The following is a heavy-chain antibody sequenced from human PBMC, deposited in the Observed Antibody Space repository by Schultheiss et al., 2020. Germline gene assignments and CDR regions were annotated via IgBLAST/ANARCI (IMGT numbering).Heavy chain of an antibody. J-gene: IGHJ6*03. CDR2: IKSKTDGGTT. V-gene: IGHV3-15*01. CDR3: TTGDCSGGSCYSLNYYYYYMDV. Sequence: GESLKISCAASGFTFSNAWMSWVRQAPGKGLEWVGRIKSKTDGGTTDYAAPVKGRFTISRDDSKNTLYLQMNSLKTEDTAVYYCTTGDCSGGSCYSLNYYYYYMDVWGKGTTVT. D-gene: IGHD2-15*01. CDR1: GFTFSNAW.